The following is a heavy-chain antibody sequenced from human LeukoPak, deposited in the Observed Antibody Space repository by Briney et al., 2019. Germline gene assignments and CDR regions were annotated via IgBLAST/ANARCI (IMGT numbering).Heavy chain of an antibody. Sequence: RGASVKVSCKASGYTFTGYYMHWVRQAPGQGLAWMGIINLSAGSTSYAQRFQGRVTMTRDTSTSTVHMELSSLRSEDTAVYYCARGQYYSDTINFYSRHDAFDIWGQGTMVTVSS. V-gene: IGHV1-46*01. CDR1: GYTFTGYY. CDR3: ARGQYYSDTINFYSRHDAFDI. J-gene: IGHJ3*02. D-gene: IGHD3-22*01. CDR2: INLSAGST.